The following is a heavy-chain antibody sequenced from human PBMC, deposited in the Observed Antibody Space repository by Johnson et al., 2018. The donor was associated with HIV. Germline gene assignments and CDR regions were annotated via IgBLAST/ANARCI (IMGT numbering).Heavy chain of an antibody. D-gene: IGHD3-22*01. Sequence: QVQLVESGGGVVQPGRSLRLSCAASGFTFSSYAMHWVRQAPGKGLEWVAVISYDGSNKYYADSVKGRFTISRDNSKHTLYLQMNSLRAEDTAVYYCARSNSISMIVLVTGGAFDIWGQGTMVTVSS. V-gene: IGHV3-30*04. J-gene: IGHJ3*02. CDR1: GFTFSSYA. CDR2: ISYDGSNK. CDR3: ARSNSISMIVLVTGGAFDI.